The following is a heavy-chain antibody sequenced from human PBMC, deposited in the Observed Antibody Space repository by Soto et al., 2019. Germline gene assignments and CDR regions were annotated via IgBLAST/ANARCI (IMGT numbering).Heavy chain of an antibody. CDR2: IYYSGST. D-gene: IGHD2-2*01. Sequence: PSETLSLTCTVSGGSISSGGYYWSWIRQHPGKGLEWIGYIYYSGSTYYNPSLKSRVTISVDTSKNQFSLKLSSVTAADTAVYYCARGRQGPAAMKNYYYYYMDVWGKGTTVTVSS. V-gene: IGHV4-31*03. CDR1: GGSISSGGYY. CDR3: ARGRQGPAAMKNYYYYYMDV. J-gene: IGHJ6*03.